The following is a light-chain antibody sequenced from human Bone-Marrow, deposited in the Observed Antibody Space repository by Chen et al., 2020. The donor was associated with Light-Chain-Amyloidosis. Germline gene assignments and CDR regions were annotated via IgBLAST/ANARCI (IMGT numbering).Light chain of an antibody. CDR1: SSNVGDYSL. V-gene: IGLV2-23*01. CDR3: YTYAGSDTFV. Sequence: QSALTHPASVSGSPGQSITIPCTGTSSNVGDYSLVSWHQQHPGKAPKLILYEGIQRPSGVSSRFSGSMCGNTASLTISGLQTEDEADYFCYTYAGSDTFVFGSATTVTVL. J-gene: IGLJ1*01. CDR2: EGI.